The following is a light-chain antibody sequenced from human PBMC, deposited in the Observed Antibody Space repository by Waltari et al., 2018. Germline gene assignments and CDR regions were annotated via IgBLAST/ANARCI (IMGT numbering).Light chain of an antibody. Sequence: QSALTQPAAVSGSPGQSVTISCTGASSDIGRYDLVSWYQQHPGNAPKLVISDVTKRPSGVSDRFSGSKSGDTASLTISGLQFEDEADYYCCSYAGNYIWVFGGGTMLTVL. CDR3: CSYAGNYIWV. V-gene: IGLV2-23*02. J-gene: IGLJ3*02. CDR2: DVT. CDR1: SSDIGRYDL.